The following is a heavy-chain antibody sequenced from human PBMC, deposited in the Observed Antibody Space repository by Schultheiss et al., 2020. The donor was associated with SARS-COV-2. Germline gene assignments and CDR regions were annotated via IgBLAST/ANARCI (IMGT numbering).Heavy chain of an antibody. D-gene: IGHD4-17*01. CDR2: ISYDGSNK. CDR1: GFTFSSYS. V-gene: IGHV3-30*18. J-gene: IGHJ6*02. Sequence: GESLKISCAASGFTFSSYSMNWVRQAPGKGLEWVAVISYDGSNKYYADSVKGRFTISRDNSKNTLYLQMNSLRAEDTAVYYCAKGYGDYGIGYYGMDVWGQGTTVTVSS. CDR3: AKGYGDYGIGYYGMDV.